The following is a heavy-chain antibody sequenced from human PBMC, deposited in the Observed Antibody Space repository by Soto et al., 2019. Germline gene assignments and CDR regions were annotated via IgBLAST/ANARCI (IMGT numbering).Heavy chain of an antibody. CDR1: GGSISSGGYS. Sequence: SETLSLTCAVSGGSISSGGYSWSWIRQPPGKGLEWIGYIYHSGSTYYNPSHKSRVTISVDRSKNQFSLKLSSVTAADTAVDYCARGQYSYGPDYWGQGTLVTVSS. CDR3: ARGQYSYGPDY. D-gene: IGHD5-18*01. V-gene: IGHV4-30-2*01. J-gene: IGHJ4*02. CDR2: IYHSGST.